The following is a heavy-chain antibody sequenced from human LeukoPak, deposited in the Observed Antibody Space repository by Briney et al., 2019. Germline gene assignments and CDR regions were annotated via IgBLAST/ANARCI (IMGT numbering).Heavy chain of an antibody. Sequence: KPGGSLRFSCAASGFTFSSYSMNWVRQAPGKGLEWVSSISSSSSYIYYADSVKGRFTISRDNAKNSLYLQMNSLRAEDTAVYYCARFIGPEYSSGWYEHYWGQGTLVTVSS. V-gene: IGHV3-21*01. CDR2: ISSSSSYI. J-gene: IGHJ4*02. D-gene: IGHD6-19*01. CDR1: GFTFSSYS. CDR3: ARFIGPEYSSGWYEHY.